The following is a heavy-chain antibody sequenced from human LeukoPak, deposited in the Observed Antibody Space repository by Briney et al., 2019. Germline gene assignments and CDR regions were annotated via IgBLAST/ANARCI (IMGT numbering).Heavy chain of an antibody. CDR2: FDPDDGET. D-gene: IGHD6-6*01. Sequence: ASVKVSCKVSGYPLNQLSIHWVRQAPGKGLEWMGGFDPDDGETLFAQKFQGSVTMTEDTTTDTAYMELTSLRSEDTAVYYCVRGASSIAALNPFWYFDLWGRGTLVTVSS. CDR1: GYPLNQLS. V-gene: IGHV1-24*01. J-gene: IGHJ2*01. CDR3: VRGASSIAALNPFWYFDL.